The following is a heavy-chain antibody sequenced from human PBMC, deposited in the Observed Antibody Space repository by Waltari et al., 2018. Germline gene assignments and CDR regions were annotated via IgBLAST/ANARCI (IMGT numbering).Heavy chain of an antibody. Sequence: EVPLVESGGGLAQPGGSLRLSCAASGLSFSNYWMPWVRQASGKGPEGVAKIKQDGSEKFYLDSVKGRFTISRDNAKSSLYLQMNNLRVEDTAVYYCTRGGRDSSWYWRDWGQGTRVTVSS. J-gene: IGHJ4*02. CDR1: GLSFSNYW. V-gene: IGHV3-7*01. D-gene: IGHD6-13*01. CDR2: IKQDGSEK. CDR3: TRGGRDSSWYWRD.